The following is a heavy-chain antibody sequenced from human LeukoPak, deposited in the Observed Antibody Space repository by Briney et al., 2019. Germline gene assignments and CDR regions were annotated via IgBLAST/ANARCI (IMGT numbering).Heavy chain of an antibody. CDR3: ASWPFDY. CDR2: IYYSGST. V-gene: IGHV4-59*01. Sequence: KTSETLCLNCTVSGGSSSSYYWSWIRQPPGKGLEWIGYIYYSGSTNYNPSLKSRVTISVDTSKNQFSLKLSSVTAADTAVYYCASWPFDYWGQGTLVTVSS. J-gene: IGHJ4*02. CDR1: GGSSSSYY.